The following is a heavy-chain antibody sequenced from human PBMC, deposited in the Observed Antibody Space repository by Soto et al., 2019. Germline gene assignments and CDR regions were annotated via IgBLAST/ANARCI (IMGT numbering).Heavy chain of an antibody. Sequence: GGSLRLSCAASGFTFSSYGMHWVRQAPGKGLEWVAVISYDGSNKYYADSVKGRFTISRDNSKNTLYLQMNSLRAEDKAVYDCAKALEKRGLQLRVGYYYYYGMDVWGQGTTVTVSS. CDR3: AKALEKRGLQLRVGYYYYYGMDV. J-gene: IGHJ6*02. CDR2: ISYDGSNK. CDR1: GFTFSSYG. D-gene: IGHD5-12*01. V-gene: IGHV3-30*18.